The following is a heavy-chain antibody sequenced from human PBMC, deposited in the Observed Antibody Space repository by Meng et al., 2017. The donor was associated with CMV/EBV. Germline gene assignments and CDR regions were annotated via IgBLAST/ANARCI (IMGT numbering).Heavy chain of an antibody. D-gene: IGHD6-13*01. Sequence: GESLKISCAASGFTFSSYGVHWVRQAPGKGLEWVAVIWYDGSNKYYADSVKGRFTISRDNSKNTLYLQMNSLRAEDTAVYYCAKDQSGGSSYGFLYGMDVWGQGTTVTVSS. CDR1: GFTFSSYG. V-gene: IGHV3-33*06. CDR3: AKDQSGGSSYGFLYGMDV. J-gene: IGHJ6*02. CDR2: IWYDGSNK.